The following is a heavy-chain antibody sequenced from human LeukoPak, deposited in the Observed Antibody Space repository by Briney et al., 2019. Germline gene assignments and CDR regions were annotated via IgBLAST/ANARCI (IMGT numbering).Heavy chain of an antibody. J-gene: IGHJ2*01. V-gene: IGHV3-23*01. CDR2: ISGSGGST. Sequence: PGGSLRLSCAASGFTFSSYAMSWVRQAPGKGLEWVSGISGSGGSTYYADSVKGRFTISRDNSKNTLHLQMNSLRAEDTAVYYCARDGFTMIVVGWYFDLWGRGTLVTVSS. CDR1: GFTFSSYA. D-gene: IGHD3-22*01. CDR3: ARDGFTMIVVGWYFDL.